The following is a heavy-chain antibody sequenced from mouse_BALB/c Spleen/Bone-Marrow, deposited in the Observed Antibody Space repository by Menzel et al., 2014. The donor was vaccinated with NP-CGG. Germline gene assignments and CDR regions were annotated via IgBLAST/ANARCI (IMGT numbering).Heavy chain of an antibody. D-gene: IGHD1-2*01. CDR2: IRNKANGYTT. J-gene: IGHJ3*01. Sequence: VQLQQSGGGLVQPGGSLRLSCATSGFTFTDYYMSWVRQPPGKALEWLGFIRNKANGYTTEYSASVKGRFTISRDNSQSILYLQMNTLRVEDSATYYCARDMSSSLRYRPWFAYWGQGTLVTVSA. CDR3: ARDMSSSLRYRPWFAY. CDR1: GFTFTDYY. V-gene: IGHV7-3*02.